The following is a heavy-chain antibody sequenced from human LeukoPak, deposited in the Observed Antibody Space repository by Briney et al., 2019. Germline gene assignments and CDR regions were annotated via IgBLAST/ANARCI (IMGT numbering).Heavy chain of an antibody. CDR1: GGSFSGYY. J-gene: IGHJ6*02. D-gene: IGHD3-10*01. CDR3: ARDMGYYGMDV. CDR2: IYYSGST. Sequence: PSETLSLTCAVYGGSFSGYYWSWVRQPPGKGLEGIGYIYYSGSTNYNPSLKSRVTISVDTSKNQFSLKLSSVTAADTAVYYCARDMGYYGMDVWGQGTTVTVSS. V-gene: IGHV4-59*01.